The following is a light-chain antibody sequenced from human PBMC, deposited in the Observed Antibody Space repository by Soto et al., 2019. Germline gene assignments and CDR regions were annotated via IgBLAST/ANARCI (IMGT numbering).Light chain of an antibody. V-gene: IGKV1-39*01. CDR1: QNIDNF. J-gene: IGKJ4*01. CDR2: AAS. CDR3: QQCYSTPPRLT. Sequence: DIQMTQSPSSLSASVGDTVTLTCRAHQNIDNFLHWYQQKPGEAPRLLIYAASKLNTGVPSRFSGTGSGTHFTLTISGLQPEDVATYYCQQCYSTPPRLTFGGGTKVEIK.